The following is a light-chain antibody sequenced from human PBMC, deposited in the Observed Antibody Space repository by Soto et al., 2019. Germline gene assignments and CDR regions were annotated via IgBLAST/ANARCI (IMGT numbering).Light chain of an antibody. CDR2: DAS. CDR1: QSVRSK. V-gene: IGKV3-15*01. J-gene: IGKJ5*01. Sequence: EIVMTQSPGTLSVSPGERATLSCRASQSVRSKLAWYQQKPGQAPRLLIYDASTRATGIPARFSGSGSGTEFTFIICSLQFEDFAVYYCQQYNNWPPITFGQGTRLEIK. CDR3: QQYNNWPPIT.